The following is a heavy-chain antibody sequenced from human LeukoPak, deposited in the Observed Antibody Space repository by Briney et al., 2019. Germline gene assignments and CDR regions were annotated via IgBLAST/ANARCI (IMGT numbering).Heavy chain of an antibody. Sequence: SETLSLTCDVSGDFFRSYWWGWVCQPAGKGLEWIGRIYATGSTQFNPSLKSRLTMSVDTSTNQFSLKLTSVTAADTAVYFCARQGYTASYYFLDFWSQGTLVTVSS. CDR3: ARQGYTASYYFLDF. V-gene: IGHV4-4*07. CDR1: GDFFRSYW. CDR2: IYATGST. J-gene: IGHJ4*02. D-gene: IGHD1-26*01.